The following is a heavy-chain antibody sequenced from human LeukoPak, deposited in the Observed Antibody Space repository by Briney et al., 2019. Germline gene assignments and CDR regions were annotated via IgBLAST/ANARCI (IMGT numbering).Heavy chain of an antibody. V-gene: IGHV4-34*01. Sequence: SETLSLTCAVYGGSFSGYYWSWIRQPPGKGLEWIGEINHSGSTNYNPSLKSRVTISVDTSKNQFSLKLSSVTAADTAVYYCARGQRYFDWFPRLDYWAREPWSPSPQ. CDR1: GGSFSGYY. CDR3: ARGQRYFDWFPRLDY. J-gene: IGHJ4*02. D-gene: IGHD3-9*01. CDR2: INHSGST.